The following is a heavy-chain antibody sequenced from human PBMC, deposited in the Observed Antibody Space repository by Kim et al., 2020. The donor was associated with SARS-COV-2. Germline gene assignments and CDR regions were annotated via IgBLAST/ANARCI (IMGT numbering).Heavy chain of an antibody. CDR3: ATGGGVAY. J-gene: IGHJ4*02. Sequence: GRNKYYADSVKGPFTIARDNANNLIDLQMNRLSGEDTAVYYCATGGGVAYWGQGTLVTVSS. V-gene: IGHV3-7*01. CDR2: GRNK. D-gene: IGHD3-16*01.